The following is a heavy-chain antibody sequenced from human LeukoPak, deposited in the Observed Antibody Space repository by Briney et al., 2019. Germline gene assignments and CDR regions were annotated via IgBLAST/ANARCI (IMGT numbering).Heavy chain of an antibody. CDR2: IYYSGST. Sequence: SETLSLTCTVSGGSISSYYWSWIRQPPGEGLEWIGYIYYSGSTNYNPSLKSRVTISVDTSKNQFSLKLSSVTAADTAVYYCARAGYSSGWYWFDPWGQGTLVTVSS. CDR3: ARAGYSSGWYWFDP. V-gene: IGHV4-59*01. J-gene: IGHJ5*02. CDR1: GGSISSYY. D-gene: IGHD6-19*01.